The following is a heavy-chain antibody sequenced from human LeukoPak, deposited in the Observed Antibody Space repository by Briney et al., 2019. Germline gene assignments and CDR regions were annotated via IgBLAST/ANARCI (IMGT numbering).Heavy chain of an antibody. CDR2: IYPGDSDT. D-gene: IGHD2-2*01. V-gene: IGHV5-51*01. CDR3: ARHARGSSTSLNWFDP. Sequence: GESLKISCKGYGYRFTSYWIGWVRQMPGKGLEWVGIIYPGDSDTRYSPSFKGQVTMSADKSISTAYLQWSSLKASDTAMYYCARHARGSSTSLNWFDPWGQGTLVTVSS. CDR1: GYRFTSYW. J-gene: IGHJ5*02.